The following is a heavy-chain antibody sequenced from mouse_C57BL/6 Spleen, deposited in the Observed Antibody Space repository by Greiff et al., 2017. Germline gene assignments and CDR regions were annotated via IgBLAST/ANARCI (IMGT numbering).Heavy chain of an antibody. D-gene: IGHD1-1*01. CDR2: FYPGSGSI. V-gene: IGHV1-62-2*01. J-gene: IGHJ4*01. Sequence: VQLQQSGAELVKPGASVKLSCKASGYTFTEYTIHWVKQRSGQGLEWIGWFYPGSGSIKYNEKFKDKATLTADKSSSTVYMELSRLTSEDSAVYFCARYEGHGSREGYYAMDYWGQGTSVTVSS. CDR1: GYTFTEYT. CDR3: ARYEGHGSREGYYAMDY.